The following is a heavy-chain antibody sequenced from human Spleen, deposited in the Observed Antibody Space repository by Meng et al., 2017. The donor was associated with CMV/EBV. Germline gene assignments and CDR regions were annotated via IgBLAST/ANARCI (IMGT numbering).Heavy chain of an antibody. D-gene: IGHD6-19*01. CDR2: ISYDGSNK. CDR1: GFTFSSYA. J-gene: IGHJ5*02. CDR3: AKPGDDSGTNWFDP. Sequence: GGSLRLSCAASGFTFSSYAMHWVRQAPGKGLEWVAVISYDGSNKYYADSVKGRFTISRDNSKNTLYLQMNSLRAEDTALYYCAKPGDDSGTNWFDPWGQGTLVTVSS. V-gene: IGHV3-30*04.